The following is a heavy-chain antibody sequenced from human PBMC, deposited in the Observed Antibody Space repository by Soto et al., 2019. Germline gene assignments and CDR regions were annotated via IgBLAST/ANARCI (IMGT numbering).Heavy chain of an antibody. J-gene: IGHJ6*02. D-gene: IGHD3-10*01. V-gene: IGHV3-53*01. Sequence: PGWSLRLSCTSYGLGVRNNYMSWVRQAPGMGLEWVSVIYNDGTTYYADSVKGRFTLSRDTSKNTLSLQMDSLSAEDTAVYYCVRPLPSGRNYGMDVWGQGTTVTVSS. CDR3: VRPLPSGRNYGMDV. CDR2: IYNDGTT. CDR1: GLGVRNNY.